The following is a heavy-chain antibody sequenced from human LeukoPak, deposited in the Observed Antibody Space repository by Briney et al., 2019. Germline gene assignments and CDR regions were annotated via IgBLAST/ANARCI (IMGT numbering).Heavy chain of an antibody. CDR2: ISANNGST. D-gene: IGHD3-10*02. CDR1: VCTLINYG. CDR3: ASDPYDTYYYVDGGYYYFDY. V-gene: IGHV1-18*01. Sequence: ASVTVSLKSTVCTLINYGITWVGQARGQGREGMGWISANNGSTYYEHTLQGRVAMSTDTSTSTVYMELRSLRSDDTAVYYCASDPYDTYYYVDGGYYYFDYWGQGTLVTVSP. J-gene: IGHJ4*02.